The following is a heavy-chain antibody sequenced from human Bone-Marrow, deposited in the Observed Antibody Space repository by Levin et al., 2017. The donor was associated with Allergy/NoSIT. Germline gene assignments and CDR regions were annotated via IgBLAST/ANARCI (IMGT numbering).Heavy chain of an antibody. V-gene: IGHV3-49*04. D-gene: IGHD1-26*01. CDR3: TRSLGGFDP. CDR2: VRSNNYGGAI. J-gene: IGHJ5*02. Sequence: GGSLRLSCTASGFNFRDYAMSWVRQAPGKGLEWLGFVRSNNYGGAIEYAASVKGRFTISRDDFNSIVYLQMNSLKIDDTAMYYCTRSLGGFDPWGQGTQVTVSS. CDR1: GFNFRDYA.